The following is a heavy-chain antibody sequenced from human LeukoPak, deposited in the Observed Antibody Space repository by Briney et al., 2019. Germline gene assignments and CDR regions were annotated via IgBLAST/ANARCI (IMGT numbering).Heavy chain of an antibody. V-gene: IGHV1-3*01. CDR3: ARGRGTSGSNRDFYYYYYMDV. CDR1: GYIFTDYA. Sequence: ASVKVSCKASGYIFTDYAIHWLRQAPGQRPEWMGWMNGGNGNTKYSQKFQGRITLIRDTSAVTAYMELSSLRHDDLAVYYCARGRGTSGSNRDFYYYYYMDVWGKGTTVTVSS. J-gene: IGHJ6*03. CDR2: MNGGNGNT. D-gene: IGHD2-15*01.